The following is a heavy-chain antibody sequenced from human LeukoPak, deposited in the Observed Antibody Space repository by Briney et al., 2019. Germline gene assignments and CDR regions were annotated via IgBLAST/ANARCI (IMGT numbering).Heavy chain of an antibody. Sequence: TGGSLRLSCAASGFTFDDYAMHWVRQAPGKGLEWVSGISWNSGSIGYADSVKGRFTISRDNSKNTLYLQMNSLRAEDTAVYYCAKDNKGSGYYSLPDYWGQGTLVTVSS. V-gene: IGHV3-9*01. J-gene: IGHJ4*02. CDR1: GFTFDDYA. D-gene: IGHD3-3*01. CDR3: AKDNKGSGYYSLPDY. CDR2: ISWNSGSI.